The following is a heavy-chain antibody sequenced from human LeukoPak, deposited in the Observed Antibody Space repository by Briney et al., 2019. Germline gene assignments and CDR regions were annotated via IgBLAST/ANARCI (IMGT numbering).Heavy chain of an antibody. CDR2: FYYSGST. J-gene: IGHJ3*01. Sequence: SETLSLTCTVSGRSISSGGDYWSWIRQHPMKGREWIGYFYYSGSTYYIPSLEGRIIISIDTSKNQFSVKLSYVTAADTAVYCCARDCDSRGYDAFDVWRQGTMVTVSS. CDR1: GRSISSGGDY. CDR3: ARDCDSRGYDAFDV. D-gene: IGHD3-22*01. V-gene: IGHV4-31*03.